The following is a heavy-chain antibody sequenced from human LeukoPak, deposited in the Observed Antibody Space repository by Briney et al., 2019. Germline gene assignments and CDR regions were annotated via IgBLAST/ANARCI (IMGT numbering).Heavy chain of an antibody. D-gene: IGHD3-16*01. Sequence: GRSLRLSCAASGFTFSSYGMHWVRQAPGKGLEWVAVISYDGSNKYYADSVKGRFTISRDNSKNTLYLQMNNLRAEDTAVYYCAKDWGSSPLDYWGQGTLVTVSS. V-gene: IGHV3-30*18. J-gene: IGHJ4*02. CDR1: GFTFSSYG. CDR3: AKDWGSSPLDY. CDR2: ISYDGSNK.